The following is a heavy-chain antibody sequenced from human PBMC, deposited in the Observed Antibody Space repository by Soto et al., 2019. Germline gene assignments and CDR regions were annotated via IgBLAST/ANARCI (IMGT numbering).Heavy chain of an antibody. CDR2: IYYSGST. Sequence: SETLSLTCTVSGGSISSYYWSWIRQPPGKGLEWIGYIYYSGSTNYNPSLKSRVTISVDTSKNQFSLKLSSVTAADTAVYYCARGGSRYQLRYYYYMDVWGKGTTVTVS. D-gene: IGHD2-2*01. CDR1: GGSISSYY. CDR3: ARGGSRYQLRYYYYMDV. J-gene: IGHJ6*03. V-gene: IGHV4-59*01.